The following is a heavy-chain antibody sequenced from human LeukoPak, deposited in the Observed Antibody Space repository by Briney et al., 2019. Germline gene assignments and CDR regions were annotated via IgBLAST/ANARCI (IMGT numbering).Heavy chain of an antibody. V-gene: IGHV4-31*03. D-gene: IGHD6-13*01. CDR1: SGSISSSGYY. Sequence: SQTLSLTCTVSSGSISSSGYYWSWIRQLSGKGLEWIGSTSYSGTTYYNPFLKSRVTISLDTSENQFSLKLSSVTAADTAVYYCAKGRPAAGQYYFDYWGQGILVTVSS. CDR2: TSYSGTT. J-gene: IGHJ4*02. CDR3: AKGRPAAGQYYFDY.